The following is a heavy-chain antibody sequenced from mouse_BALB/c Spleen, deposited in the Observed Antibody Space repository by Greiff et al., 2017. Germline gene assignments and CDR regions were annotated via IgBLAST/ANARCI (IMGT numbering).Heavy chain of an antibody. D-gene: IGHD3-3*01. CDR3: ARHRGDADYFDY. V-gene: IGHV5-6*01. CDR1: GFTFSSYG. J-gene: IGHJ2*01. Sequence: VQLKQSGGDLVKPGGSLKLSCAASGFTFSSYGMSWVRQTPDKRLEWVATISSGGSYTYYPDSVKGRFTISRDNAKNTLYLQMSSLKSEDTAVYYCARHRGDADYFDYWGQGTTLTVAS. CDR2: ISSGGSYT.